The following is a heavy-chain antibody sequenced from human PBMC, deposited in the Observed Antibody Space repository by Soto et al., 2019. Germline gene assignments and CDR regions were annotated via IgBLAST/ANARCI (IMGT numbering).Heavy chain of an antibody. J-gene: IGHJ6*02. CDR3: ASRSSGWYALPYYYYGMDV. Sequence: QVQLVESGGGVVQPGRSLRLSCAASGFTFSSYAMHWVRQAPGKGLEWVAVISYDGSNKYYADSVKGRFTISRDNSKNTLYHQKNSLRAEDTAVYYCASRSSGWYALPYYYYGMDVWGQGTTVTVSS. CDR1: GFTFSSYA. V-gene: IGHV3-30*14. CDR2: ISYDGSNK. D-gene: IGHD6-19*01.